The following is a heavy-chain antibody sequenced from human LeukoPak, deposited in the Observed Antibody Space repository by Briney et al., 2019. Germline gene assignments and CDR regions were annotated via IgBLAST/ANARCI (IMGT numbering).Heavy chain of an antibody. CDR3: ARGGPVAGILYYLDY. D-gene: IGHD6-19*01. Sequence: PSETLSLTCAVYGGSFSGYYWSWIRQPPGKGLEWIGEINHSGSTNHNPSLKSRVTISVDTSKNQFSLKLSSVTAADTAVYYCARGGPVAGILYYLDYWGQGTLVTVSS. CDR2: INHSGST. CDR1: GGSFSGYY. V-gene: IGHV4-34*01. J-gene: IGHJ4*02.